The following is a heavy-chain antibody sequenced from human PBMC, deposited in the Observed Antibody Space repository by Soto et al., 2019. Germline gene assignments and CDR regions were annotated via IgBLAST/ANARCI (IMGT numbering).Heavy chain of an antibody. J-gene: IGHJ4*02. Sequence: SETLSLTCTVSGGSISSYYWSWIRQPPGKGLEWIGYIYYSGSTSYNPSLKSRVTISVDTSKNQFSLKLSSVTAADTAVYYCARKHYGDYIDYWGQGTLVTVSS. CDR1: GGSISSYY. CDR2: IYYSGST. D-gene: IGHD4-17*01. V-gene: IGHV4-59*01. CDR3: ARKHYGDYIDY.